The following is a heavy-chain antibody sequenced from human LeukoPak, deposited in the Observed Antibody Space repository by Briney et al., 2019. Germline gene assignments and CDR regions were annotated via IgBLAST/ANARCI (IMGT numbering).Heavy chain of an antibody. D-gene: IGHD2-21*02. CDR1: GFTFSSYA. CDR2: ISYDGSNK. CDR3: ARGVRSRLQANIVVVTGYYYYMDV. Sequence: GGSLRLSCAASGFTFSSYAMHWVRQAPGKGLEWVAVISYDGSNKYYADSVKGRFTISRDNSKNTLYLQMNSLRAEDTAVYYCARGVRSRLQANIVVVTGYYYYMDVWGKGTTVTVSS. J-gene: IGHJ6*03. V-gene: IGHV3-30-3*01.